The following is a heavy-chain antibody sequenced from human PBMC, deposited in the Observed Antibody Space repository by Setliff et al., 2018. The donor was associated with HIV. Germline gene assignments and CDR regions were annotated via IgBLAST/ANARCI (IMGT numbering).Heavy chain of an antibody. D-gene: IGHD3-10*01. J-gene: IGHJ4*02. CDR3: ARFTSTTNSYDS. V-gene: IGHV4-39*07. CDR2: VYDTGST. Sequence: KPSETLSLTCNVSGGSISSSNYYWSWIRQPPGKGLEWIGHVYDTGSTNYNPFLPSRVTISLDTARRQFSLKLTSMTAADTAVYFCARFTSTTNSYDSWGRGILVTVSS. CDR1: GGSISSSNYY.